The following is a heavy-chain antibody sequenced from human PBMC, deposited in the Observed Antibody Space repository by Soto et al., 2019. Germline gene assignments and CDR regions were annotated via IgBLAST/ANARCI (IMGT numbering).Heavy chain of an antibody. CDR1: GFTFSSYA. V-gene: IGHV3-23*01. Sequence: GGSLRLSCAASGFTFSSYAMSWVRQAPGKGLEWVSAISGSGGSTYYADSGKGPFTISRDNSKNTLYLQMNSLRAEDTAVYYCAKIHCSSTSCYQFDNGSHDAFDIWGQGTMVTVSS. CDR3: AKIHCSSTSCYQFDNGSHDAFDI. J-gene: IGHJ3*02. CDR2: ISGSGGST. D-gene: IGHD2-2*01.